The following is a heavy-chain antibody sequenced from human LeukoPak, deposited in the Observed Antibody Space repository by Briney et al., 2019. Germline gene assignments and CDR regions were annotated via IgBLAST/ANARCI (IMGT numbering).Heavy chain of an antibody. D-gene: IGHD3-22*01. J-gene: IGHJ4*02. V-gene: IGHV3-23*01. CDR2: ISGSGGST. CDR1: GFTFSSYA. CDR3: AKEPYYYDSSGYGYYFDC. Sequence: GGSLRLSCAASGFTFSSYAMSWVRQAPGKGLEWVSAISGSGGSTYYADSVKGRFTISRDNSKNTLYLQMNSLRAEDTAVYYCAKEPYYYDSSGYGYYFDCWGQGTLVTVSS.